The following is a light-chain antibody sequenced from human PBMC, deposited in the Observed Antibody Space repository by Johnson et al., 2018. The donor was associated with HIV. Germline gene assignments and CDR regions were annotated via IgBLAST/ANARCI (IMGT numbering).Light chain of an antibody. CDR3: ATWDRSLTIGGV. Sequence: QSLLTQPPSVSAAPGQKVTISCSGSSSTVGNNFVSWYQVLPGTAPKLLIYKDNERPSGIPDRFSGSKSGTSATLGINGLQTGDEADYYCATWDRSLTIGGVFGTVTKVTVL. J-gene: IGLJ1*01. V-gene: IGLV1-51*02. CDR1: SSTVGNNF. CDR2: KDN.